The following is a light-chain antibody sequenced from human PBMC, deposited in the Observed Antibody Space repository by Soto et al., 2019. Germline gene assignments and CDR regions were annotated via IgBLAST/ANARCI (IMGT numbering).Light chain of an antibody. J-gene: IGLJ1*01. CDR2: DVS. CDR1: SSDVGGYNY. CDR3: SSYTSSSTLEA. Sequence: QSVLTQPASVSGSPGQSITISCTGTSSDVGGYNYVSWYQQHPGKAPKLMIYDVSNRPSGVSNRFSGSKSGNTASLTISGLQAEDEADYHCSSYTSSSTLEAFGTGTKVTVL. V-gene: IGLV2-14*01.